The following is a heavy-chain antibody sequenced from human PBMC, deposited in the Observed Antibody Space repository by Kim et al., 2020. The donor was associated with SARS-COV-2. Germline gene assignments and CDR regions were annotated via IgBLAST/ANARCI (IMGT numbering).Heavy chain of an antibody. D-gene: IGHD5-12*01. CDR2: IKKKRQSCTT. CDR3: ARDPREGCGSEI. J-gene: IGHJ3*02. CDR1: GFRFSDHL. Sequence: GGSLRLSCEASGFRFSDHLMDWVRQAPGKGLEWVGRIKKKRQSCTTDYAAPVKGRFTISRDDSKSLLYVQMNSLKTEDTAVYYCARDPREGCGSEIWG. V-gene: IGHV3-72*01.